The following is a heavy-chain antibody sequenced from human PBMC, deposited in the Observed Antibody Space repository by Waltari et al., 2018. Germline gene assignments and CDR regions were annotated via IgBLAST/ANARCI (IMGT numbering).Heavy chain of an antibody. CDR3: ARFDGYDWKYYFDY. V-gene: IGHV4-39*07. CDR2: IYSRGFP. CDR1: GVSITGSKYY. J-gene: IGHJ4*02. Sequence: HLQESGPGLVRPSETLSLTCNVSGVSITGSKYYWGWIRLPPGKGPEWIGSIYSRGFPYGNPSLKSRVTISIDSSENQFSLKLTSMRAADTAVYFCARFDGYDWKYYFDYWGQGTLVTVSS. D-gene: IGHD1-1*01.